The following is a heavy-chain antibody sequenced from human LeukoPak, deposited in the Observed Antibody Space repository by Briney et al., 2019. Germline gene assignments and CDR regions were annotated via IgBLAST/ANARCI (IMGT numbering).Heavy chain of an antibody. CDR3: ARVSGVKEYQLLVGRGFFDY. D-gene: IGHD2-2*01. CDR1: GFTFSSYW. J-gene: IGHJ4*02. V-gene: IGHV3-7*01. Sequence: GGSLRLSCAASGFTFSSYWMSWVRQAPGKGLEWVANIKQDGSEKYYVDSVKGRFTISRDNAKNSLYLQMNSLRAEDTAVYYCARVSGVKEYQLLVGRGFFDYWGQGTLVTVPS. CDR2: IKQDGSEK.